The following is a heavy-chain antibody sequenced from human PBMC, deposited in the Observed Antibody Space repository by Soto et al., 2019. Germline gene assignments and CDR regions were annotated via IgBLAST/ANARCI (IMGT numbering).Heavy chain of an antibody. CDR1: GYSFSNYW. J-gene: IGHJ6*02. CDR2: IDPSDSYT. D-gene: IGHD2-2*01. Sequence: GESLKISCEGSGYSFSNYWISWVRQMPGKGLEWMGRIDPSDSYTNYSPSFQGHVTISADKSISTAYLQWSSLKASDTAMYYCARRYCSSSSCPRNYYGMDVWGQGTTVTVS. V-gene: IGHV5-10-1*01. CDR3: ARRYCSSSSCPRNYYGMDV.